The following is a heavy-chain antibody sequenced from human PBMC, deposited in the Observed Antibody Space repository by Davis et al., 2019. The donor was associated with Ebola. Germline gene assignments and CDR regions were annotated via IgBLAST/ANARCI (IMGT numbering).Heavy chain of an antibody. Sequence: GESLKISCVASGITFSNYDMSWVRQAPGKGLEWVSGISNNGDNTFYADSVKGRFTISRDNSKHTVYLQMNSLRAEDTAVYYCARDHHYYDSSGYYYYYYGMDVWGQGTTVTVSS. D-gene: IGHD3-22*01. CDR2: ISNNGDNT. CDR3: ARDHHYYDSSGYYYYYYGMDV. CDR1: GITFSNYD. V-gene: IGHV3-23*01. J-gene: IGHJ6*02.